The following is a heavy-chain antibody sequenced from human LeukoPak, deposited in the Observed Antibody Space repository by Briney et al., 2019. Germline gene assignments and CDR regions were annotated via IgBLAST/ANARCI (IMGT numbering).Heavy chain of an antibody. Sequence: SVKVSCKTSGGTFSSYAIVWVRQAPGQGLEWMGRIIPILGIANYAQKFQGRVTITADKSTSTAYMELSSLRSEDTAVYYCATHSNWFDPWGQGTLVTVSS. CDR1: GGTFSSYA. V-gene: IGHV1-69*04. CDR3: ATHSNWFDP. CDR2: IIPILGIA. J-gene: IGHJ5*02.